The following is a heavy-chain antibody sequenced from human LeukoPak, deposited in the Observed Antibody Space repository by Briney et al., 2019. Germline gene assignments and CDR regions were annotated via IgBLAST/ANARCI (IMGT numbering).Heavy chain of an antibody. V-gene: IGHV3-7*01. Sequence: PGGSLRLSCAASGFTFNNYWMNWARQAPGKGLEWVANIKEDGSDTHYVDSVKGRFTISRDNAKNSLYLQMNSLRAEDTAVYYCARDIGYYRADYWSQGTLVTVSS. D-gene: IGHD1-26*01. CDR1: GFTFNNYW. J-gene: IGHJ4*02. CDR2: IKEDGSDT. CDR3: ARDIGYYRADY.